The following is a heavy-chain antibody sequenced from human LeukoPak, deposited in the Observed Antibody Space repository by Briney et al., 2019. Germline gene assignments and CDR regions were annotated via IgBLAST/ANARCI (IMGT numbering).Heavy chain of an antibody. V-gene: IGHV1-8*03. CDR3: ARDLRGDYFDY. Sequence: AASVKVSCKASGGTFSSYAINWVRQAPGQGLEWMGWMNPNSGNTGYAQKFQGRVTITRNTSISTAYMELSSLRSEDTAVYYCARDLRGDYFDYWGQGTLVTVSS. J-gene: IGHJ4*02. D-gene: IGHD4-17*01. CDR2: MNPNSGNT. CDR1: GGTFSSYA.